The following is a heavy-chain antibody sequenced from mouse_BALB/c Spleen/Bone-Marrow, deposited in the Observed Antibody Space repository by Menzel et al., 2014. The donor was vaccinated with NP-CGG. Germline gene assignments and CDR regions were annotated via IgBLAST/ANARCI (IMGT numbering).Heavy chain of an antibody. CDR3: ARGRDWFDY. V-gene: IGHV5-6-3*01. Sequence: VQLQQSGGGLVLPGGSLKLSCAASGFTFSGYGMSWVRQTPDKGLELVATISGSGSSTYYPDSVKGRFTISRDNARNTLYLQMSSLKSEDTAMYYCARGRDWFDYWGQGATLTVSS. CDR1: GFTFSGYG. J-gene: IGHJ2*01. D-gene: IGHD3-3*01. CDR2: ISGSGSST.